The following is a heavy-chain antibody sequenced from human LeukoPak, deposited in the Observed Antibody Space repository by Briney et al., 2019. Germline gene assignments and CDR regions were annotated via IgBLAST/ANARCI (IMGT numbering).Heavy chain of an antibody. Sequence: PSETLSLTCTVSGGSISTYYWGWIRQAPGKGLEWIGSIYYSGTTYYNPSLKSRVTISVDTSRNQFSLELSSVTAADTAVYYCAREKIVATIFDYWGQGTLVTVSS. V-gene: IGHV4-39*07. CDR3: AREKIVATIFDY. D-gene: IGHD5-12*01. CDR1: GGSISTYY. CDR2: IYYSGTT. J-gene: IGHJ4*02.